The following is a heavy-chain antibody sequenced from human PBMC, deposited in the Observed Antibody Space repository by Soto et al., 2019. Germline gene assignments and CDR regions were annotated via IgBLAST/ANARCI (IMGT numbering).Heavy chain of an antibody. CDR1: GSSMSGFY. CDR3: ARENDGMDV. J-gene: IGHJ6*02. V-gene: IGHV4-38-2*02. Sequence: SETLSLTCAVSGSSMSGFYWGWVRQPPGKGLEWIGSIFHSGNSYYNPSLKSRVILSVDTSKNQFSLNLTAAIAADTAVYYCARENDGMDVWGQGTPVTVSS. CDR2: IFHSGNS.